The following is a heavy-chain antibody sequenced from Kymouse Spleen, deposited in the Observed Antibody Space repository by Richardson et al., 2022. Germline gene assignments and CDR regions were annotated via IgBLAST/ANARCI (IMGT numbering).Heavy chain of an antibody. CDR2: IYYSGST. CDR1: GGSISSSSYY. Sequence: QLQLQESGPGLVKPSETLSLTCTVSGGSISSSSYYWGWIRQPPGKGLEWIGSIYYSGSTYYNPSLKSRVTISVDTSKNQFSLKLSSVTAADTAVYYCARTEGYSNYEVDYWGQGTLVTVSS. J-gene: IGHJ4*02. CDR3: ARTEGYSNYEVDY. D-gene: IGHD4-11,IGHD4-11*01. V-gene: IGHV4-39*01.